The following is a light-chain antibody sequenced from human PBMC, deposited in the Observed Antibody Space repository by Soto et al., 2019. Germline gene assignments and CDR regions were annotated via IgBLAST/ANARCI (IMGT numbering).Light chain of an antibody. J-gene: IGKJ1*01. CDR1: QNVTRSY. Sequence: EIVLTQSPGTLSLSPGERVTLSCRASQNVTRSYLAWYRQKPGQAPRLLIYGASNGAAGIPDRFSGSGSGTDFTLTISRLEPEDCAVYYCQQSGTSPWTFGQGTKVEIK. CDR3: QQSGTSPWT. V-gene: IGKV3-20*01. CDR2: GAS.